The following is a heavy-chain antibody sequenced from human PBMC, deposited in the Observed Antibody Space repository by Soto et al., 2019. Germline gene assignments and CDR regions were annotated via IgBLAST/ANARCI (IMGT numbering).Heavy chain of an antibody. CDR3: ARERDPIAVAGRGDWFDP. J-gene: IGHJ5*02. D-gene: IGHD6-19*01. CDR1: GFTFSSYA. CDR2: ISYDGSNK. Sequence: QVQLVESGGGVVQPGRSLRLSCAASGFTFSSYAMHWVCQAPGKGLEWVAVISYDGSNKYYADSVKGRFTISRDNSKNTLYLQMNSLRAEDTAVYYCARERDPIAVAGRGDWFDPWGQGTLVTVSS. V-gene: IGHV3-30-3*01.